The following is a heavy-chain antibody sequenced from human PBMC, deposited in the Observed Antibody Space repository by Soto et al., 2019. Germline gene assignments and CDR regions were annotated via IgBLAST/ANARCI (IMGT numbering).Heavy chain of an antibody. Sequence: SETLSLTCAVSGGSVSSGSYYWSWIRQPPGKGLECIGYITDTGSTYYNPSPKSPVTVSVDTSKNQFSLKLTSVTAEDTAVYYCAKENQHLVHDYWGQGTLVTVSS. D-gene: IGHD6-13*01. CDR2: ITDTGST. CDR1: GGSVSSGSYY. CDR3: AKENQHLVHDY. J-gene: IGHJ4*02. V-gene: IGHV4-61*01.